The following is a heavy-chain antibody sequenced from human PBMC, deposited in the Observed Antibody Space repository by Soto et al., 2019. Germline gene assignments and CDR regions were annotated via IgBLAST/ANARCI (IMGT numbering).Heavy chain of an antibody. D-gene: IGHD5-18*01. Sequence: SETLSLTCTVSGGSISSSSYYWGWIRQPPGKGLEWIGSIYYSGSTYYNPSLKSRVTISVDTSKNQFSLKLSSVTAADTAVYCCARHNACSYGYLDWFDPWGQGTLVTVSS. V-gene: IGHV4-39*01. J-gene: IGHJ5*02. CDR3: ARHNACSYGYLDWFDP. CDR1: GGSISSSSYY. CDR2: IYYSGST.